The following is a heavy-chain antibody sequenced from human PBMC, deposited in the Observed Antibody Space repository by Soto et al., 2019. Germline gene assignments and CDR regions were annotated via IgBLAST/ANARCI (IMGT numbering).Heavy chain of an antibody. J-gene: IGHJ6*02. CDR3: ARDTKVDYYYGMDV. CDR2: IYYSGST. D-gene: IGHD1-26*01. V-gene: IGHV4-31*03. Sequence: QEQLQESGPGLVKPSQTLSLTCTVSGGSISSGGYYWSWIRQHPGKGLEWIGYIYYSGSTYYNPSLKSRVTISVDTSKNQFSLKLSSVTAADTAVYYCARDTKVDYYYGMDVWGQGTTVTVSS. CDR1: GGSISSGGYY.